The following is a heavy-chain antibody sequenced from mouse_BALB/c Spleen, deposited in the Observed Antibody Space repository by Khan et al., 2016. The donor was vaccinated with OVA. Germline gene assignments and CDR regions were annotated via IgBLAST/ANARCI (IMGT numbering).Heavy chain of an antibody. D-gene: IGHD1-1*01. CDR3: AREEALYYFAY. V-gene: IGHV1-76*01. CDR1: GYIFTSYW. Sequence: VQGVESGAELVRPRASVKLSCKTSGYIFTSYWIHWVKQRSGQGLEWIARIYPGTDNTYYNERLRDKATLTADKSSSTAYIQLSSLKSEDSAVYFCAREEALYYFAYWGQGTTLTVSS. CDR2: IYPGTDNT. J-gene: IGHJ2*01.